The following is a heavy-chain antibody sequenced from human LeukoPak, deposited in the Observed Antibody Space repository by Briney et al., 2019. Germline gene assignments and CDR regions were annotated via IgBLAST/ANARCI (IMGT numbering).Heavy chain of an antibody. D-gene: IGHD2-15*01. Sequence: GSLRLSCAVSGFTFSSYSVNWVRRAPGQGLEWVSSISSSLSYIYYADSVRGRFTISRDNAKNSLYLQMNSLRAEDTAVYYCARVALLAPFFDYWGQGTLVTVSS. CDR2: ISSSLSYI. J-gene: IGHJ4*02. CDR1: GFTFSSYS. V-gene: IGHV3-21*01. CDR3: ARVALLAPFFDY.